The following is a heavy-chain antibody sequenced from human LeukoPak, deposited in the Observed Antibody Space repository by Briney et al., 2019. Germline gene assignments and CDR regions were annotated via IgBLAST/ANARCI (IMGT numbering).Heavy chain of an antibody. CDR2: IYYSGST. Sequence: SETLSLTCTVSGGSISSYYWSWIRQPPGKGLEWIGYIYYSGSTNYNPSLKSRVTISVDTSKNQFSLKLSSVTAADTAVYYCARHDPYGDLYYFDYWGQGTLVTVSS. D-gene: IGHD4-17*01. CDR1: GGSISSYY. J-gene: IGHJ4*02. V-gene: IGHV4-59*01. CDR3: ARHDPYGDLYYFDY.